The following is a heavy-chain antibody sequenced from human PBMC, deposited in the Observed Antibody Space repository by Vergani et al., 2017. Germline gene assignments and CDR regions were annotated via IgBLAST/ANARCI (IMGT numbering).Heavy chain of an antibody. J-gene: IGHJ5*02. CDR3: ARMIVVVPAAMLGNWFDP. CDR2: IYYSGST. V-gene: IGHV4-59*11. CDR1: GGSISSHY. Sequence: QVQLQESGPGLVKPSETLSLTCTVSGGSISSHYWSWIRQPPGKGLEWIGYIYYSGSTNYNPSLKSRVTISVDTSKNQFSLKLSSVTAADTAVYYCARMIVVVPAAMLGNWFDPWGQGTLVTVSS. D-gene: IGHD2-2*01.